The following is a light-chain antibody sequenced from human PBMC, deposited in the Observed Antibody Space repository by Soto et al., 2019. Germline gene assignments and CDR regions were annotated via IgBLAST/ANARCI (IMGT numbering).Light chain of an antibody. Sequence: EIVLTQSPATLSWSPGERVTLSCRASQSVSRYLGWYQQKPGQAPRLLIYDASNRATGIPARFSGSGSGTDLTLTISRLEPEDFAFYYCQQSSNSPITFGRGTQLEIK. CDR1: QSVSRY. CDR3: QQSSNSPIT. CDR2: DAS. V-gene: IGKV3-11*01. J-gene: IGKJ5*01.